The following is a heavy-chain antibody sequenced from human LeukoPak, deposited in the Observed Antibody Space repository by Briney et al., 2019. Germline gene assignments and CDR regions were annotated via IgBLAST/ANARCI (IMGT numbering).Heavy chain of an antibody. CDR1: GYTFSSYG. CDR2: ISSYNGNT. Sequence: ASVKVSCTASGYTFSSYGITWVRQAPGQGLEWMGCISSYNGNTNYAQNLQGRVTMTTDTSTSTAYMELRSLRSDDTAVYYCARRGPGGIDYWGQGTLVTVSS. D-gene: IGHD2-8*02. J-gene: IGHJ4*02. V-gene: IGHV1-18*01. CDR3: ARRGPGGIDY.